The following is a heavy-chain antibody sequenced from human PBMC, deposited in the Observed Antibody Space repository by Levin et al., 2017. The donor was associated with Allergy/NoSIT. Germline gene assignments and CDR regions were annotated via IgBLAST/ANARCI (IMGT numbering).Heavy chain of an antibody. V-gene: IGHV1-18*01. CDR3: ARERAETAADTFDV. D-gene: IGHD5-18*01. Sequence: SGESLKISCKASGYTFTFYGISWVRQAPGQGLEWMGWISPYNGDTNYAQKLQGRVTMTTDTSTSTAYMELRRLRSEDTAVYYCARERAETAADTFDVWGQGTMVTVSS. CDR2: ISPYNGDT. CDR1: GYTFTFYG. J-gene: IGHJ3*01.